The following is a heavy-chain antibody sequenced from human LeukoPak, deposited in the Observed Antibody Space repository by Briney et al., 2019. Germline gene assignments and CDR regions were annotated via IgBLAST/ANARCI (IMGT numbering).Heavy chain of an antibody. J-gene: IGHJ4*02. V-gene: IGHV3-30-3*01. CDR1: GFTFSTYT. D-gene: IGHD3-22*01. Sequence: GGSLRLSCAASGFTFSTYTIHWVRQAPGKGLEWVAVISYDGNNTYYADSVKGRFTISRDNSRNTLYLQMNSLRAEDTAVYYCARASIYYDSRVPFDYWGQGTLVTVSS. CDR3: ARASIYYDSRVPFDY. CDR2: ISYDGNNT.